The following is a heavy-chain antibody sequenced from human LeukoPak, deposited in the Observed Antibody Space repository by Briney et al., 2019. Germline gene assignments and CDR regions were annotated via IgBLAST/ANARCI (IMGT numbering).Heavy chain of an antibody. Sequence: ASVKVSCKAFGYTFTGYWMHWVRQAPGQGPEWMGVISPSGGSTIYAQKFKGRVTLTRDMSTSTDYLELSSLRSEDTAVYYCARDVGYWRFDAFDIWGQGTMVTVSS. CDR3: ARDVGYWRFDAFDI. V-gene: IGHV1-46*01. CDR2: ISPSGGST. D-gene: IGHD2-2*03. J-gene: IGHJ3*02. CDR1: GYTFTGYW.